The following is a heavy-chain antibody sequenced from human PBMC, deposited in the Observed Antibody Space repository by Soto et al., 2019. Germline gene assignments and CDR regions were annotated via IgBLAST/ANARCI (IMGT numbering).Heavy chain of an antibody. Sequence: ASVKVSCKVSGYTISELSMHWVRQAPGKGLEWMGGFNLIFGKTIYSQKFQGRVTITADESTSTAYMEMSSLRSEDTAVYYCARGVVVVPAAPTRFDPWGQGTLVTVSS. CDR1: GYTISELS. J-gene: IGHJ5*02. CDR2: FNLIFGKT. V-gene: IGHV1-24*01. CDR3: ARGVVVVPAAPTRFDP. D-gene: IGHD2-2*01.